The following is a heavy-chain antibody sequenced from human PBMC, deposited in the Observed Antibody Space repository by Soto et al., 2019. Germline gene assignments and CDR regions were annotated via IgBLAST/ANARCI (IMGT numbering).Heavy chain of an antibody. D-gene: IGHD3-22*01. V-gene: IGHV3-23*01. CDR1: GFTFSSYA. CDR2: INGSGGST. J-gene: IGHJ6*02. Sequence: GGSLRLSCAASGFTFSSYAMSWVRQAPGKGLEWVSAINGSGGSTYYADSVKGRFTISRDNSKNTLYLQMNSLRAEDTAVYYCAKGDYYDSSGYIGMDVWGQGTTVTVSS. CDR3: AKGDYYDSSGYIGMDV.